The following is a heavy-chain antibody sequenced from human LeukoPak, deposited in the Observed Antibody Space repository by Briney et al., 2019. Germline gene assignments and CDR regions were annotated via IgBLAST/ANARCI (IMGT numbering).Heavy chain of an antibody. CDR2: INHSGST. Sequence: SETLSLTCAVSGGSFSGYYWSWIRQPPGKGLEWIGEINHSGSTNYNPSLKSRVTISVDTSKNQFSLKLSSVTAADTAVYYCARGRITRYFDWLLAFCDYWSQGTLVTVSS. D-gene: IGHD3-9*01. CDR1: GGSFSGYY. CDR3: ARGRITRYFDWLLAFCDY. J-gene: IGHJ4*02. V-gene: IGHV4-34*01.